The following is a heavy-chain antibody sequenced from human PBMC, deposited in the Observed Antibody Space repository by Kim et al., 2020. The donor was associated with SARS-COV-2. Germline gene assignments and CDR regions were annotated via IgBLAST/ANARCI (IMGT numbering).Heavy chain of an antibody. J-gene: IGHJ4*02. D-gene: IGHD3-3*01. CDR2: IYYSGST. CDR1: GGSISSSSYY. V-gene: IGHV4-39*01. CDR3: ARHKSNSYFTMFGVVIRGPFDY. Sequence: SETLSLTCTVSGGSISSSSYYWGWIRQPPGKGLEWIGSIYYSGSTYYNPSLKSRVTISVDTSKNQFSLKLSSVTAADTAVYYSARHKSNSYFTMFGVVIRGPFDYWGQGTLVTVSS.